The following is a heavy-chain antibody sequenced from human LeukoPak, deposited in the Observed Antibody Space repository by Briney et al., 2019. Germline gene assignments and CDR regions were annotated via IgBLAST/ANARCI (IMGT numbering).Heavy chain of an antibody. D-gene: IGHD6-13*01. CDR2: IYYSGST. J-gene: IGHJ4*02. CDR3: ARVDGAAAAAFDY. V-gene: IGHV4-59*01. CDR1: GGSISSYY. Sequence: SETLSLTCTVSGGSISSYYWSWIRQPPGKGLEWIGYIYYSGSTNYSPSLKSRVTISVDTSKNQFSLKLSSVTAADTAVYYCARVDGAAAAAFDYWGQGTLVTVSS.